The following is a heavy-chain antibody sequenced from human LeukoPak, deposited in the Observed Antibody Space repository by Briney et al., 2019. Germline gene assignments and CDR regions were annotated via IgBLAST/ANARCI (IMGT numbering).Heavy chain of an antibody. J-gene: IGHJ3*02. CDR1: GFTFSSYA. V-gene: IGHV3-30*02. CDR3: ARLYNSGRNI. Sequence: GGSLRLSCAASGFTFSSYAMHWVRQAPGKGLEWVTFIRYDGSNKYYADSVKGRFTISRDNSKNTLYLQMNSLRAEDTAVYYCARLYNSGRNIWGQGTMVTVSS. CDR2: IRYDGSNK. D-gene: IGHD3-10*01.